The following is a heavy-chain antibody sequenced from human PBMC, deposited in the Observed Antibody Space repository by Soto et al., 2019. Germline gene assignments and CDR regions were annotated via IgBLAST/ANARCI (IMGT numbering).Heavy chain of an antibody. Sequence: SETLSLTCTVSGGSISSGGYYWSWIRQHPGKGLEWIGYIYYSGSTYYNPSLKSRVTISVDTSKNQFSLKLSSVTAADTAVYYCAASSIAANFDYWGQGTLVTVSS. CDR2: IYYSGST. V-gene: IGHV4-31*03. D-gene: IGHD6-6*01. J-gene: IGHJ4*02. CDR3: AASSIAANFDY. CDR1: GGSISSGGYY.